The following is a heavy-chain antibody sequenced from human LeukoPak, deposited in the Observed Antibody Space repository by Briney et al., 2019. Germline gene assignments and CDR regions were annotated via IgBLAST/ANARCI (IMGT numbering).Heavy chain of an antibody. J-gene: IGHJ4*02. Sequence: GSLRLSCAASGFTFSSYWMNWVRQAPGKGLEWVANIKQDGSEKFYVDSVKGRFTISRDNAKNSLYLQMNSLRAEDTAVYYCARASYDVWSGPNEGFDYWGQGTLVTVSS. V-gene: IGHV3-7*01. D-gene: IGHD3-3*01. CDR2: IKQDGSEK. CDR1: GFTFSSYW. CDR3: ARASYDVWSGPNEGFDY.